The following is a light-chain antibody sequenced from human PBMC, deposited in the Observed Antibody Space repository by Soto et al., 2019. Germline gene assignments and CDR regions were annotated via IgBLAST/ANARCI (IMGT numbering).Light chain of an antibody. CDR3: LQRSDWPMYT. J-gene: IGKJ2*01. Sequence: EIVLTQSPATLSLSPGEKVTLSCKASQSISTYVAWLQQKVGQAPRLLIYDASRRATGIPSRFSGSGSGTDFSLTISSLEPEDFAGYYCLQRSDWPMYTFGQGTKLEI. CDR1: QSISTY. V-gene: IGKV3-11*01. CDR2: DAS.